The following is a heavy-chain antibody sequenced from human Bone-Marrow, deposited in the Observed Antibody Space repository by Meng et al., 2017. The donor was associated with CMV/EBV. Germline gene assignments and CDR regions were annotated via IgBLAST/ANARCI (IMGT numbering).Heavy chain of an antibody. CDR1: GFTFSSYA. CDR2: IKSKTDGGTT. V-gene: IGHV3-15*01. J-gene: IGHJ4*02. D-gene: IGHD3-3*01. CDR3: TTDYPFG. Sequence: GESLKISCAASGFTFSSYAMHWVRQAPGKGLEWVGRIKSKTDGGTTDYAAPVKGRFTISRDDSKNTLYLQMNSLKTEDTAVYYCTTDYPFGWGQGTLVTVSS.